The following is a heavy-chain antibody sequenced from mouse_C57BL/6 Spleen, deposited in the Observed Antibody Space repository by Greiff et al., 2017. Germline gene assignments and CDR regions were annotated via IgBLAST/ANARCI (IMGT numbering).Heavy chain of an antibody. J-gene: IGHJ2*01. CDR1: GYSITSGYY. D-gene: IGHD3-2*02. Sequence: EVQLQESGPGLVKPSQSLSLTCSVTGYSITSGYYWNWIRQFPGNKLEWMGYISYDGSNNYNPSLKNRISITRDTSKNQFFLKLNSVTTEDTATYYCARLDSSGSSFDYWGQGTTLTVSS. CDR2: ISYDGSN. CDR3: ARLDSSGSSFDY. V-gene: IGHV3-6*01.